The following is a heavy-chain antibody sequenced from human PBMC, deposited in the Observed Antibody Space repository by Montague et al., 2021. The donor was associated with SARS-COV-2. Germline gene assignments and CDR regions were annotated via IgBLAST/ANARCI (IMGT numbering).Heavy chain of an antibody. J-gene: IGHJ6*02. V-gene: IGHV4-61*01. CDR1: GGSVSSGSYY. CDR2: IYYSGST. Sequence: SETLSLTCIVSGGSVSSGSYYWSWIRQPPGKGLEWIGYIYYSGSTNYNPSLKSRVTISVDTSKNQFSLKLSSVTAADTAVYYCARDLWRITIFGVVTKYGMDVWGQGTTVTVSS. CDR3: ARDLWRITIFGVVTKYGMDV. D-gene: IGHD3-3*01.